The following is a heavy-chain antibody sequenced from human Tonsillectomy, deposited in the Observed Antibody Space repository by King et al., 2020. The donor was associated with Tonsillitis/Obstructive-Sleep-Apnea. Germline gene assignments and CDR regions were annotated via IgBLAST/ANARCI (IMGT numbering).Heavy chain of an antibody. CDR2: IYWDDDK. V-gene: IGHV2-5*02. Sequence: TLQESGPTLVKPTQTLTLTCTFSGFSLSTNEVGVGWIRQPPGKALEWLALIYWDDDKRYSPSLKSRLTITKDTSKNQVVLTMTNMDPVDTATYYCAHSPLNYDFWSGYYTVQTFDYWGQGTLVTVSS. D-gene: IGHD3-3*01. J-gene: IGHJ4*02. CDR1: GFSLSTNEVG. CDR3: AHSPLNYDFWSGYYTVQTFDY.